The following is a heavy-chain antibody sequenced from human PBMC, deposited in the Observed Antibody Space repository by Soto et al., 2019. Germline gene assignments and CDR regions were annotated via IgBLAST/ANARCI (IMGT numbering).Heavy chain of an antibody. J-gene: IGHJ4*02. Sequence: AGGSMRLSCEGTGFTFSKYSLNWVRQAPGKVLEWISYISSSNSVDYAVSVKDLFIISRDNAKNSLYLQMDFLRHEDTAVYYCARRSRPIEYWGRGTLVTVSS. CDR2: ISSSNSV. V-gene: IGHV3-48*02. D-gene: IGHD6-25*01. CDR3: ARRSRPIEY. CDR1: GFTFSKYS.